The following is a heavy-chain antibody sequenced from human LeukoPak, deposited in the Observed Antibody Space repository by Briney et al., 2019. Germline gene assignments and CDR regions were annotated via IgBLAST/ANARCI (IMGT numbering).Heavy chain of an antibody. Sequence: SETLSLTCAVYGGSFSGYYWSWIRQPPGKGLEWIGEINHSGSTNYNPSLKSRVTISVDTSKNQFSLKLSSVTAADTAVYYCARNTYYDFWSGYPGNYYYYGMDVWGQGTTVTVSS. D-gene: IGHD3-3*01. CDR1: GGSFSGYY. J-gene: IGHJ6*02. V-gene: IGHV4-34*01. CDR3: ARNTYYDFWSGYPGNYYYYGMDV. CDR2: INHSGST.